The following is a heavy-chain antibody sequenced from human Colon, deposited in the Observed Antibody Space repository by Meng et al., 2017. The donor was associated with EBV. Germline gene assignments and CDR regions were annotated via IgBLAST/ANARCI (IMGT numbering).Heavy chain of an antibody. CDR1: GGSFGGYD. CDR2: INHSGST. D-gene: IGHD1-26*01. Sequence: QVQLQQGGRGLLKPSETLSLTGAVYGGSFGGYDGSWIRQPPEKGLEWIGEINHSGSTNYNPSLKSRVTISVDTSKKQFSLKLSSVTAADTAVYYCARGPGGSYYLYYFDYWGQGTLVTVSS. J-gene: IGHJ4*02. V-gene: IGHV4-34*01. CDR3: ARGPGGSYYLYYFDY.